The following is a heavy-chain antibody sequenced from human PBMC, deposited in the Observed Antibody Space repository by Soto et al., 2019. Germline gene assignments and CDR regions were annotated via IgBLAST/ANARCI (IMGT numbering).Heavy chain of an antibody. V-gene: IGHV4-59*01. CDR1: GGSISSYY. CDR2: IYYSGST. J-gene: IGHJ5*02. D-gene: IGHD3-22*01. Sequence: PSETLSLTCTVSGGSISSYYWSWIRQPPGKGLEWIGYIYYSGSTNYNPSLKSRVTISVDTSKNQFSLKLSSVTAADTAVYYCARRNYYDSSGFEAAPYNLLDPWGQGTMVTVYS. CDR3: ARRNYYDSSGFEAAPYNLLDP.